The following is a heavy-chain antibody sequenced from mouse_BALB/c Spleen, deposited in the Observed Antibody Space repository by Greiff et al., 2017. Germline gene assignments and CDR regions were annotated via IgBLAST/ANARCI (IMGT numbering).Heavy chain of an antibody. D-gene: IGHD2-14*01. V-gene: IGHV2-4-1*01. CDR2: IWSGGST. Sequence: VQLVESGPGLVQPSQSLSITCPVSGFSLTSYCVHWVRQSPGKGLEWLGVIWSGGSTDYNAAFISRLSISKDNSKSQVFFKMNSLQADDTAIYYCARNYRKAWFAYWGQGTLVTVSA. J-gene: IGHJ3*01. CDR1: GFSLTSYC. CDR3: ARNYRKAWFAY.